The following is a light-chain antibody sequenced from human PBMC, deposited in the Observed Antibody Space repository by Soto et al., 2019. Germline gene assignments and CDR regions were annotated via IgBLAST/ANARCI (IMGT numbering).Light chain of an antibody. Sequence: DIVMTQSPDSLAVSLGERATINCKSSQSVLYSPNNKNYLAWYQQKPGQPPKLLVYWASTRESGVPDRFSGSGSETDFTLTINSLQAEDLAVYYCQQYNNAPQTFGQGTKVEIK. CDR2: WAS. CDR3: QQYNNAPQT. CDR1: QSVLYSPNNKNY. J-gene: IGKJ1*01. V-gene: IGKV4-1*01.